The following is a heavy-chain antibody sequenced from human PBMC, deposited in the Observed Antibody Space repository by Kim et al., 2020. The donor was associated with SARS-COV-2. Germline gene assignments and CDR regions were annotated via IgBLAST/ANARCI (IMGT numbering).Heavy chain of an antibody. J-gene: IGHJ4*02. CDR3: VKRPGVEGGGPFDF. D-gene: IGHD7-27*01. V-gene: IGHV3-23*01. CDR1: GFTFRSYA. CDR2: ISIGGST. Sequence: GGSLRLSCAASGFTFRSYAMNWVRQAPGKGLGWVSDISIGGSTHYADSVKGRFTISRDNSQNTLYLQMNSLRAEDTAVYYCVKRPGVEGGGPFDFWGQGTLVTVSS.